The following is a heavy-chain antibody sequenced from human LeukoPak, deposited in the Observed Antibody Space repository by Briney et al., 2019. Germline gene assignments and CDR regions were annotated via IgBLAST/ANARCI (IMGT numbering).Heavy chain of an antibody. CDR1: GFTFSSND. V-gene: IGHV3-48*02. D-gene: IGHD2-15*01. CDR2: ISITSKTI. J-gene: IGHJ4*02. Sequence: GRSLRLSCAGSGFTFSSNDMSWVRQPPGKGLEWVSYISITSKTIKYADSVKGRFTISRDNAKNSLYLQMNSLRDEDTAVYYCARLVGSRSCSGGTCYSDYWGQGTLVTVSS. CDR3: ARLVGSRSCSGGTCYSDY.